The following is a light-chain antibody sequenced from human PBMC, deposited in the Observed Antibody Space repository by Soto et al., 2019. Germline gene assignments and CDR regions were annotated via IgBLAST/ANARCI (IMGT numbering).Light chain of an antibody. CDR1: QSIRSN. V-gene: IGKV3-15*01. J-gene: IGKJ1*01. CDR2: SAS. CDR3: QQHDMFPPA. Sequence: IVMTQSPVTLSVSTGETVIVSCRASQSIRSNLAWYQQKPGKTPKLLIYSASIRLAAAPSRFSGSGAGTNFSLTISSLQSEDFAIYYCQQHDMFPPAFGHGTKVDI.